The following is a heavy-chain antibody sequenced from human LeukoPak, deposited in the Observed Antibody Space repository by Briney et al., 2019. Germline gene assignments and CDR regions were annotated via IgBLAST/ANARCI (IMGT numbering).Heavy chain of an antibody. CDR3: AREPTYYDILTGYNFFDY. Sequence: GASVKVSCKASGYTFTGYYMHWLRQAPGQGLEWMGWINPNSGGTNYAQKFQGRVTMTRDTSISTAYMELSRLRSDDTAVYYCAREPTYYDILTGYNFFDYWGQGTLVTVSS. CDR1: GYTFTGYY. D-gene: IGHD3-9*01. J-gene: IGHJ4*02. V-gene: IGHV1-2*02. CDR2: INPNSGGT.